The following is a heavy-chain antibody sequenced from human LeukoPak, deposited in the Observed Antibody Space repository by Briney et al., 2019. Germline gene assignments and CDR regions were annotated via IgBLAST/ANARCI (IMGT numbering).Heavy chain of an antibody. CDR1: GFTFSSYA. J-gene: IGHJ4*02. CDR2: ISYDGSNK. V-gene: IGHV3-30-3*01. D-gene: IGHD2-2*01. CDR3: ARDIRSTGNFDY. Sequence: GGSLRLSCAASGFTFSSYAMHWVRQAPGKGLEWVAVISYDGSNKYYADSVKGRFTISRDNSKNTLYLQMNSLRAEDTAVYYCARDIRSTGNFDYWGQGTLVTVSS.